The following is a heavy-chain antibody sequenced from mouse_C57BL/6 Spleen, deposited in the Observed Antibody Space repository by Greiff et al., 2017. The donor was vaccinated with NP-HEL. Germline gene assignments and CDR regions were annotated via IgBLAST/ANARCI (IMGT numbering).Heavy chain of an antibody. CDR2: IDPSDSYT. V-gene: IGHV1-50*01. D-gene: IGHD2-5*01. CDR3: ARKGPKGHSNQYYYAMDY. J-gene: IGHJ4*01. Sequence: QVQLQQPGAELVKPGASVKLSCKASGYTFTSYWMQWVKQRPGQGLEWIGEIDPSDSYTNYNQKFKGKATLTVDTSSSTAYMQLSSLTSEDSAVYYCARKGPKGHSNQYYYAMDYWGQGTSVTVSS. CDR1: GYTFTSYW.